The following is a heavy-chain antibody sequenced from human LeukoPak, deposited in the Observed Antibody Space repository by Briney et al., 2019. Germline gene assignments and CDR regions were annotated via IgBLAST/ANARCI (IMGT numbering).Heavy chain of an antibody. CDR1: GFIPPNHW. Sequence: PGGSLRLSCVASGFIPPNHWMHWIRQGPGKGLVWVSQILSDGTDAAYGYSVKGRFTISRDNSKNTLYLQMNSLRAEETAVYYCAKDRTVTAYYSYYDMDVWGQGTTVTVSS. V-gene: IGHV3-74*01. J-gene: IGHJ6*02. CDR3: AKDRTVTAYYSYYDMDV. D-gene: IGHD2-21*02. CDR2: ILSDGTDA.